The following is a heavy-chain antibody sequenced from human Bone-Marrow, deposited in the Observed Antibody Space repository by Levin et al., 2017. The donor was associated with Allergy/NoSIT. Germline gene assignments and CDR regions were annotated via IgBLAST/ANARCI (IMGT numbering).Heavy chain of an antibody. Sequence: SGPTLVKPTQTLTLTCTFSGFSLSNTGMCVGWIRQTPGKALEWLALIDWDDDKYYNTSLKTRLSISRVTSKNQVVLTMTNMDPVDTATYYCARMTAAGAYYFSGFDVWGQGTSVTVSS. J-gene: IGHJ6*02. CDR3: ARMTAAGAYYFSGFDV. D-gene: IGHD6-13*01. CDR1: GFSLSNTGMC. V-gene: IGHV2-70*01. CDR2: IDWDDDK.